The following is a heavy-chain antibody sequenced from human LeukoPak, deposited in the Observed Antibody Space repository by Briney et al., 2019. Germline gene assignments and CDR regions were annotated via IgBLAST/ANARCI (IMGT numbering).Heavy chain of an antibody. J-gene: IGHJ4*02. CDR2: IKQDGSEK. Sequence: GGSLRLSCAASGFTFSSYWMSWVRQAPGKGLGWVANIKQDGSEKYYVDSVKGRFTISRDNAKNSLYLQMNSLRAEDTAVYYCARQGALGQLWYRHTSYYFDYWGQGTLVTVSS. CDR1: GFTFSSYW. CDR3: ARQGALGQLWYRHTSYYFDY. V-gene: IGHV3-7*01. D-gene: IGHD5-18*01.